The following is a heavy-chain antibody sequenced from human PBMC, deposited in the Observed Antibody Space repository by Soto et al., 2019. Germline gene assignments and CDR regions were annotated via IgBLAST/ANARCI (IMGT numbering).Heavy chain of an antibody. D-gene: IGHD2-8*01. Sequence: GGSLRLSCAASGFTFDDYAMHWVRQAPGKGLEWVSGISWNSGSIGYADSVKGRFTISRDNAKNSLYLQMNSLRAEDTALYYCAKVGIKDSSVSHFDYWGQGTLVTVSS. J-gene: IGHJ4*02. V-gene: IGHV3-9*01. CDR1: GFTFDDYA. CDR2: ISWNSGSI. CDR3: AKVGIKDSSVSHFDY.